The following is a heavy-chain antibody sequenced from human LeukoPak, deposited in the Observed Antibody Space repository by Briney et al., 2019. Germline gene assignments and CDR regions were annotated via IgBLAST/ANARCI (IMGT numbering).Heavy chain of an antibody. CDR3: ARVAYYYYYYMDV. Sequence: GGSLRLSCAASGFTFSSYSMNWVRQAPGKGLEWVSSIGSTSNYIYYSDSVKGRFTISRDNANNSLFLQMNSLRAEDTAVYYCARVAYYYYYYMDVWGKGTTVTVSS. V-gene: IGHV3-21*01. J-gene: IGHJ6*03. CDR2: IGSTSNYI. CDR1: GFTFSSYS.